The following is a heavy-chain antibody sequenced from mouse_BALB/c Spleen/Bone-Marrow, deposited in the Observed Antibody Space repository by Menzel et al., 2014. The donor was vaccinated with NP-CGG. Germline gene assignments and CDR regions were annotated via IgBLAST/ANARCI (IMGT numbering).Heavy chain of an antibody. CDR3: ARGYDYGFAY. J-gene: IGHJ3*01. CDR1: GFTFSSSG. Sequence: EVMLVESGGGLVQPGGSRKLSCAASGFTFSSSGMHWVRQAPEKGLEWVAYISSGSSTIYYADTVKGRFTISRDNPKNTLFLQMTSLRSEDTAMYYCARGYDYGFAYWGQGTLVTVSA. CDR2: ISSGSSTI. V-gene: IGHV5-17*02. D-gene: IGHD2-4*01.